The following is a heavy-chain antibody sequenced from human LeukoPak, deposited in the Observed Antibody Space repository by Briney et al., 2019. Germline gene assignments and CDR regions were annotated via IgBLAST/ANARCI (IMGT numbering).Heavy chain of an antibody. J-gene: IGHJ4*02. Sequence: SETLSLTCAVYGGSFSGYYWSWIRRPPGKGLEWIGEINHSGSTNYNPSLKSRVTISVDTSKNQFSLKLSSVTAADTAVYYCARQGLDCSSTSCYTTYHYWGQGTLVTVSS. V-gene: IGHV4-34*01. D-gene: IGHD2-2*02. CDR2: INHSGST. CDR3: ARQGLDCSSTSCYTTYHY. CDR1: GGSFSGYY.